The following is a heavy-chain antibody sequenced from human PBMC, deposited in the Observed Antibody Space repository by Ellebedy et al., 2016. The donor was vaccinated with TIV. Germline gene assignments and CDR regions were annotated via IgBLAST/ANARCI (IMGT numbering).Heavy chain of an antibody. Sequence: KVSXXGSGYSFTSYWIGWVRQMPGKGLEWMGIIYPGDSDTRYSPSFQGQVTISADKSISTAYLQWSSLKASDTAMYYCARQGVGATTWSDYWGQGTLVTVSS. D-gene: IGHD1-26*01. CDR1: GYSFTSYW. CDR2: IYPGDSDT. CDR3: ARQGVGATTWSDY. V-gene: IGHV5-51*01. J-gene: IGHJ4*02.